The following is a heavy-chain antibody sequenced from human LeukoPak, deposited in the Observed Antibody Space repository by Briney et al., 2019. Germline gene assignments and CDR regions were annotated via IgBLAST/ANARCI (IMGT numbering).Heavy chain of an antibody. CDR1: GFTVSSNY. J-gene: IGHJ4*02. Sequence: GGSLRLSCAASGFTVSSNYMNWVRQAPGKGLEWVSVIYSGGSTYYADSVKGRFTISRDNSKNTVYLQMNSLRVEDTAVYYCARTPLMGAIGYWGQGTLVTVSS. V-gene: IGHV3-66*01. CDR2: IYSGGST. D-gene: IGHD1-26*01. CDR3: ARTPLMGAIGY.